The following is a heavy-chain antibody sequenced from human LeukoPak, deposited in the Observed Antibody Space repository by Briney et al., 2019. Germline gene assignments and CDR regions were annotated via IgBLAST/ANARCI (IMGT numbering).Heavy chain of an antibody. D-gene: IGHD1-26*01. V-gene: IGHV1-18*01. CDR1: GYTFTSNG. Sequence: ASVKVSCKASGYTFTSNGISWVRQAPGQGLGWMGWISTYNGNTNYAQKFQGRVTMTTDTSTSTAYMELRSLRSDDTAVYYCARIKWELLGPFDYWGQGTLVTVSS. CDR3: ARIKWELLGPFDY. CDR2: ISTYNGNT. J-gene: IGHJ4*02.